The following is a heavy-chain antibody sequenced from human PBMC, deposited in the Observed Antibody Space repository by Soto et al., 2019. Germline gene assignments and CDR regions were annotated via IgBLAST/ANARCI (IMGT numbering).Heavy chain of an antibody. CDR3: ATRRAKEKYYYYYYMGV. CDR1: GGSISSGGYY. V-gene: IGHV4-31*03. Sequence: SETLSLTCTVSGGSISSGGYYWSWIRQHPGKGLEWIGYIYYSGSTYHNPSLKSRVTISVDTSKNQFSLKLSSVTAADTAVYYCATRRAKEKYYYYYYMGVWGKGTTVTVSS. CDR2: IYYSGST. J-gene: IGHJ6*03.